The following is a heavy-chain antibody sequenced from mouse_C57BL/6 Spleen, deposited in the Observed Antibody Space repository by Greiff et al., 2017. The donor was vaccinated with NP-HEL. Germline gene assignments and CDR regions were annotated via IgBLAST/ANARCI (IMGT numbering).Heavy chain of an antibody. CDR2: IYPGSGST. CDR3: GRAEPAQDTLVDY. CDR1: GYTFTSYW. J-gene: IGHJ2*01. V-gene: IGHV1-55*01. Sequence: QVQLQQPGAELVKPGASVKMSCKASGYTFTSYWITWVKQRPGQGLEWIGDIYPGSGSTNYNEKFKSKATLTVDTSSSTAYMQLSSLASEDSAVYYRGRAEPAQDTLVDYWGQGTTLTVSS.